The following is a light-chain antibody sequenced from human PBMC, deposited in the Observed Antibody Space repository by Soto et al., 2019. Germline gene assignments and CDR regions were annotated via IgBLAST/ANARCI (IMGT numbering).Light chain of an antibody. Sequence: EIVMTQSPATLSVSPGERATLSCRASQSVSSNLAWYQQKPGQAPRLLIYGASTRATGIPARFSGSGSGTEFTLTINNLQSEDFAFYYCQQYNNWPPPYTFGQGTKLEIK. J-gene: IGKJ2*01. CDR2: GAS. CDR1: QSVSSN. V-gene: IGKV3-15*01. CDR3: QQYNNWPPPYT.